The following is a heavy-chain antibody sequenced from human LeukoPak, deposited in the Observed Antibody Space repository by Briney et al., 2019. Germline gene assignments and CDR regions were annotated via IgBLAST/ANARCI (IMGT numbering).Heavy chain of an antibody. D-gene: IGHD6-13*01. CDR1: GFTFSSYW. CDR3: ARVSVDSSSWYSLDY. V-gene: IGHV3-74*01. CDR2: INSDGSST. J-gene: IGHJ4*02. Sequence: PGRSLRLSCAASGFTFSSYWMHWVSHAPGKGLVWVSRINSDGSSTLYADSVKGRFTISRDNAKNTLYLQMNSLRAEDTAVYYCARVSVDSSSWYSLDYWGQGTLVTVSS.